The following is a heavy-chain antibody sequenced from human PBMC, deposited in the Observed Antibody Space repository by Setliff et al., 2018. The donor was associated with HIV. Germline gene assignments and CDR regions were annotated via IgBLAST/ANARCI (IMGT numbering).Heavy chain of an antibody. CDR2: ISSSSSYT. CDR3: ARADDSYSLHFDY. Sequence: PGGSLRLSCAASGFTFSDYYMSWIRQAPGKGLEWVSYISSSSSYTNYADSVKGRFTISRDNAKNSLYLQTNSLRAEDTAVYYCARADDSYSLHFDYWGQGTLVTVSS. CDR1: GFTFSDYY. J-gene: IGHJ4*02. V-gene: IGHV3-11*05. D-gene: IGHD5-18*01.